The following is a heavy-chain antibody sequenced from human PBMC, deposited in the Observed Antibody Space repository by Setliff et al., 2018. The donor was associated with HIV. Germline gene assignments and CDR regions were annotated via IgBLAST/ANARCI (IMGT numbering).Heavy chain of an antibody. CDR3: ARHYLPSSALNWFDS. J-gene: IGHJ5*01. Sequence: SETLSLTCTVSGGSISSSSYYWGWIRQPPGKGLEWIGGIYYSGNTYYNPSLKSRVAISVDTSKNHFSLRLSSVTAADTAVYYCARHYLPSSALNWFDSWGQGTLVTVSS. D-gene: IGHD2-2*01. CDR2: IYYSGNT. CDR1: GGSISSSSYY. V-gene: IGHV4-39*01.